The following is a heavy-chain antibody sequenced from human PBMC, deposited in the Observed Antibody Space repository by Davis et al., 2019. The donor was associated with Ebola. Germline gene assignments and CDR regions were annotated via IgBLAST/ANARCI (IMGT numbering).Heavy chain of an antibody. CDR3: VRTTYGAPKY. CDR2: RNSEGSTT. CDR1: GFTFSNYW. Sequence: PGGSLRLSCEAAGFTFSNYWMHWVRQAPGKGRVWVARRNSEGSTTSYADSVKGRFTISRDNAEITLCLQMNSLTAEDTAVYYCVRTTYGAPKYWGQGTLVTVSS. J-gene: IGHJ4*02. V-gene: IGHV3-74*01. D-gene: IGHD4-17*01.